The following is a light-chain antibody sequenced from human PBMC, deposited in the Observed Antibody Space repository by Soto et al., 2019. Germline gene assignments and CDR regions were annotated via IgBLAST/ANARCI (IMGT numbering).Light chain of an antibody. J-gene: IGLJ1*01. CDR1: SSNIGNNY. CDR2: ENN. Sequence: QSVLTQPPSVSAAPGQKVTISCSGSSSNIGNNYVSWYQQLPGTAPKLLIYENNKRPPGIPDRFSGSKSGTSATLGITVLQTGDEADYYCGTLDSSLSGVFGTGTKVTVL. CDR3: GTLDSSLSGV. V-gene: IGLV1-51*02.